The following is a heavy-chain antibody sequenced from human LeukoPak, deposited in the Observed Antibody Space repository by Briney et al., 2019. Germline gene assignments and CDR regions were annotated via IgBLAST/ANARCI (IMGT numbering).Heavy chain of an antibody. CDR2: ISAYNGNT. Sequence: ASVKVSCKASGYTFTGYYMHWVRQAPGQGLEWMGWISAYNGNTNYAQKLQGRVTMTTDTSTSTAYMELRSLRSDDTAVYYCARDLKAAGYDFWSDFSDYWGQGTLVTVSS. CDR3: ARDLKAAGYDFWSDFSDY. V-gene: IGHV1-18*04. CDR1: GYTFTGYY. J-gene: IGHJ4*02. D-gene: IGHD3-3*01.